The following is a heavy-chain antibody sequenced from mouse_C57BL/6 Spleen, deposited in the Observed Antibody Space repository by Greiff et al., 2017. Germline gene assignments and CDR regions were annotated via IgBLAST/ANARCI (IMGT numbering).Heavy chain of an antibody. V-gene: IGHV5-17*01. CDR3: ARGWDFDY. Sequence: EVKLMESGGGLVKPGGSLKLSCAASGFTFSDYGMHWVRQAPEKGLEWVAYISSGSSTNYYADTVKGRFTISRDNAKNTLFLQMTSLRSEDTAMYYCARGWDFDYWGQGTTLTVSS. CDR2: ISSGSSTN. J-gene: IGHJ2*01. D-gene: IGHD2-3*01. CDR1: GFTFSDYG.